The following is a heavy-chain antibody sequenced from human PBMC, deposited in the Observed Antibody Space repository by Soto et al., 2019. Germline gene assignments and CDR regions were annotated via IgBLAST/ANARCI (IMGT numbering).Heavy chain of an antibody. CDR1: GFTFSSYA. J-gene: IGHJ4*02. D-gene: IGHD4-17*01. CDR3: AKFVVSLDYGDYEGPFDY. CDR2: ISGSGGST. Sequence: GGSLRLSCAASGFTFSSYAMSWVRQAPGKGLEWVSAISGSGGSTYYADSVKGRFTISRDNSKNTLYLQMNSLRAEDTAVYYCAKFVVSLDYGDYEGPFDYWGQGTLVTVSS. V-gene: IGHV3-23*01.